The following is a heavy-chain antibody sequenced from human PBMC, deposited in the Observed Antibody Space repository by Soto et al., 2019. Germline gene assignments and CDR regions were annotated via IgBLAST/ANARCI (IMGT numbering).Heavy chain of an antibody. CDR3: ARGRYFYDSRGYYRTLDS. J-gene: IGHJ5*01. Sequence: SETLSLTCTISGDSFSNHYLTWIRQSPGKGLEWIGYIFHSGITDYNPSVKSRVTISIDKSRNLFSLNLTSVTAADTAVYYCARGRYFYDSRGYYRTLDSWGQGTLVTVSS. CDR2: IFHSGIT. V-gene: IGHV4-59*11. D-gene: IGHD3-22*01. CDR1: GDSFSNHY.